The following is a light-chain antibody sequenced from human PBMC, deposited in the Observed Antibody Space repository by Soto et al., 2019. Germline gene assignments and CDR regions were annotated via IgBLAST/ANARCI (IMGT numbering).Light chain of an antibody. V-gene: IGLV3-1*01. CDR2: QDS. CDR3: QTRDGNTLV. Sequence: SYELTQPPSVSVSPGQTASIYCSGATLRSRYIAWFQQRPGQSPLVVICQDSKRPSGIPARFSGSYSGNTATLTITETQNLDEADYCCQTRDGNTLVFGGVTKLTVL. CDR1: TLRSRY. J-gene: IGLJ2*01.